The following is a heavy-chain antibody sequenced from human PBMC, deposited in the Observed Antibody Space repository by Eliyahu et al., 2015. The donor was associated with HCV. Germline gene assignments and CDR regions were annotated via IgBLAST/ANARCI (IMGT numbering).Heavy chain of an antibody. D-gene: IGHD6-19*01. J-gene: IGHJ4*02. Sequence: EVQLVESGGGLVQPGRSLRLSCRTSGFTFGDYVMNWVRQAPGKGLGWVGFIRGEVYRGTTQYAPSVKGRFTISRDDSKSIAYLEMTSLKSEDTAVYYCVREEWDEAVPGIDFFDYWGQGTLVTVSS. CDR3: VREEWDEAVPGIDFFDY. CDR2: IRGEVYRGTT. CDR1: GFTFGDYV. V-gene: IGHV3-49*04.